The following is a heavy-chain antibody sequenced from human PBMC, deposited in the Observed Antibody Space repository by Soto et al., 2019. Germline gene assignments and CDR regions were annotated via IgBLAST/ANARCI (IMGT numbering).Heavy chain of an antibody. V-gene: IGHV3-21*06. CDR3: SGCSGGACHKNYGMDV. CDR2: ISPSSGQI. J-gene: IGHJ6*02. Sequence: EVHLVESGEGLVRPGGSLRLCCAVSGFTFSSCTMNWVRQAPGKGLEWVSSISPSSGQIYYADSVKGRFTISRDNAKNSLFLQMNSLRGEDTAVSYCSGCSGGACHKNYGMDVWGQGTTVTVSS. CDR1: GFTFSSCT. D-gene: IGHD2-15*01.